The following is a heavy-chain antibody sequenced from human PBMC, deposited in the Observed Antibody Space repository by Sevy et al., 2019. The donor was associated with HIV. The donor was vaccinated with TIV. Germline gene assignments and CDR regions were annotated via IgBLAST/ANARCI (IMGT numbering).Heavy chain of an antibody. D-gene: IGHD3-16*02. J-gene: IGHJ6*02. CDR2: ISYDGSDK. Sequence: GGSLRLSCTASGFAFTNYYAMHWVRQAPGKGLEWLALISYDGSDKFYADSVKGRFTITRDKFKNTLYLQMNCLTTEDTAVSYCARPRANFVDHYFFYAMDVWGQGTTVTVSS. CDR1: GFAFTNYYA. V-gene: IGHV3-30-3*01. CDR3: ARPRANFVDHYFFYAMDV.